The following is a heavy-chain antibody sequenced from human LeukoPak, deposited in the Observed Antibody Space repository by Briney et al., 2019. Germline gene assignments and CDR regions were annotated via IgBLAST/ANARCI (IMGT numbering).Heavy chain of an antibody. CDR1: GFSFSSYW. D-gene: IGHD1-26*01. J-gene: IGHJ6*02. V-gene: IGHV3-7*05. CDR2: IKNDGSEK. CDR3: ARGSGSGDTTESYYYGMDV. Sequence: PGGSLRLPCAASGFSFSSYWMSWVRQAPGKGLEWVANIKNDGSEKNYMDSVKGRFTISRDNAKNSLYLQMNSLRAEGTAVYYCARGSGSGDTTESYYYGMDVWGQGTTVTVSS.